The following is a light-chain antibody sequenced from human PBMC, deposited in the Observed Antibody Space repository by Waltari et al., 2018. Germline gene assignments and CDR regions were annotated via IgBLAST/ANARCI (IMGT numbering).Light chain of an antibody. CDR1: NIADKN. CDR3: QVWDTSIDLSV. CDR2: YDS. V-gene: IGLV3-21*04. J-gene: IGLJ1*01. Sequence: SYVLTQAPSVSVAPGETARITCGGNNIADKNVHWYQQKPGQAPVLVIFYDSDRPSEVPVRFAGSNSGNTATLTISRAEARDEADYYCQVWDTSIDLSVFGTGTKVTVL.